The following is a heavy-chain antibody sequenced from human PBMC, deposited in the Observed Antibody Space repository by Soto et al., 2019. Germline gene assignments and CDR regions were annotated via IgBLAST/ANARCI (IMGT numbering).Heavy chain of an antibody. V-gene: IGHV1-69*06. J-gene: IGHJ6*02. CDR1: GGSFGDYA. CDR3: ARSGDFWSGYDYYGMDI. CDR2: IIPISGTR. Sequence: GASVKVSCKASGGSFGDYAFSWVRQAPGQGLEWMGGIIPISGTRNYAQKFRGRVTITADKSTTTVYMELSSLRSEDTAVYYCARSGDFWSGYDYYGMDIWSQGTTVTVSS. D-gene: IGHD3-3*01.